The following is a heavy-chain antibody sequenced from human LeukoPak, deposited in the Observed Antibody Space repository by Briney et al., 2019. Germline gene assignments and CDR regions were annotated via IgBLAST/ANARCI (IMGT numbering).Heavy chain of an antibody. J-gene: IGHJ4*02. Sequence: ASVKVSCKVSGYTLTELSMHWVRQAPGKGLEWRGGFDPEDGETIYAQKFQGRVTMTEDTSTDTAYMELSSLRSEDTAVYYCATLVFGDYDSSGYYYYFDYWGQGTLVTVSS. D-gene: IGHD3-22*01. CDR2: FDPEDGET. V-gene: IGHV1-24*01. CDR1: GYTLTELS. CDR3: ATLVFGDYDSSGYYYYFDY.